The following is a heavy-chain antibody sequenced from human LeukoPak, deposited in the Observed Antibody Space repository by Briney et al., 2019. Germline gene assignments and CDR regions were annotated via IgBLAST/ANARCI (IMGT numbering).Heavy chain of an antibody. V-gene: IGHV3-23*01. CDR1: GFTFSSYA. J-gene: IGHJ3*02. CDR2: ISGSGGST. Sequence: HPGGSLRLSCAASGFTFSSYAISWVRQAPGKGLEWVSAISGSGGSTYYADSVKGRFTISRDNSKNTLYLQMNSLRAEDTAVYYCAKDRVYYDSSGYSLAFDIWGQGTMVTVSS. CDR3: AKDRVYYDSSGYSLAFDI. D-gene: IGHD3-22*01.